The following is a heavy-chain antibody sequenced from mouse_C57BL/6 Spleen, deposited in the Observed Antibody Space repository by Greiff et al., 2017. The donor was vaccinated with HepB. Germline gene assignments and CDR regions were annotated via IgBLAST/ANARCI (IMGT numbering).Heavy chain of an antibody. CDR3: ARNGYSNYYAMDY. CDR1: GYAFSSSW. Sequence: QVQLQQSGPELVKPGASVKISCKASGYAFSSSWMNWVKQRPGKGLEWIGRIYPGDGDTNYNGKFKGKATLTADKSSSTAYMQLSSLTSEDSAVYFCARNGYSNYYAMDYWGQGTSVTVSS. D-gene: IGHD2-5*01. CDR2: IYPGDGDT. V-gene: IGHV1-82*01. J-gene: IGHJ4*01.